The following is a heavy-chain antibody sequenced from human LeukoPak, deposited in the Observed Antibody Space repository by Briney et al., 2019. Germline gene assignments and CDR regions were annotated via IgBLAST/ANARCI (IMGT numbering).Heavy chain of an antibody. J-gene: IGHJ3*02. CDR3: ASGTWIQLWLPDGAFDI. CDR2: INPNSGGT. Sequence: ASVKVSCHASGYTFTGYYMHWVRQAPGQGLEWMGWINPNSGGTNYAQKFQGRVTMTRDTSISTAYMELSRLRSDDTAVYYCASGTWIQLWLPDGAFDIWGQGTMVTVSS. D-gene: IGHD5-18*01. V-gene: IGHV1-2*02. CDR1: GYTFTGYY.